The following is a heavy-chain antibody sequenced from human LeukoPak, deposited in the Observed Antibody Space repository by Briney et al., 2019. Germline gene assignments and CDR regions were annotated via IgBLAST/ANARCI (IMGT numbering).Heavy chain of an antibody. J-gene: IGHJ4*02. Sequence: GGSLRLSCAASGSTYDDFGMSWVRQAPGKGLEWVAFIRYDGSHQYYADSVKGRFTISRDNSKNTLYLQMSSLRAEDTAVYYCAKDRGRQGIRGIIISYYFDYWGQGTLVTVSS. CDR1: GSTYDDFG. V-gene: IGHV3-30*02. D-gene: IGHD3-10*01. CDR2: IRYDGSHQ. CDR3: AKDRGRQGIRGIIISYYFDY.